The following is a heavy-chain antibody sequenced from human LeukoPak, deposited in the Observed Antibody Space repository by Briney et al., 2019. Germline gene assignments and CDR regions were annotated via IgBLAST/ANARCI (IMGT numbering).Heavy chain of an antibody. J-gene: IGHJ4*02. Sequence: GGSLTLSCAASGLSFSSFAMSWVRQAPARGLEWLSSMKGTGETFYADSVRGRFTLSSDSSRNTVYFQLNNLRVEDTAIYYCAKASWVSSTDAVRWGQGTLVTSP. CDR2: MKGTGET. CDR1: GLSFSSFA. V-gene: IGHV3-23*01. D-gene: IGHD3-16*01. CDR3: AKASWVSSTDAVR.